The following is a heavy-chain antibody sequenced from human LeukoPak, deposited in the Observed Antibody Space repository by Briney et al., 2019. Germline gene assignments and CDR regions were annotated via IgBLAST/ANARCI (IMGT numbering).Heavy chain of an antibody. Sequence: PGGSLRLSCAASGFTFSDHYMDWVRQAPGKGLEWVGRIRNKANSYTTEYAASVKGRFTISRDDSKNSLYLQMNSLRAEDTAVYYCAKDASLYQLLNWFDPWGQGTLVTVSS. CDR3: AKDASLYQLLNWFDP. V-gene: IGHV3-72*01. CDR2: IRNKANSYTT. CDR1: GFTFSDHY. J-gene: IGHJ5*02. D-gene: IGHD2-2*01.